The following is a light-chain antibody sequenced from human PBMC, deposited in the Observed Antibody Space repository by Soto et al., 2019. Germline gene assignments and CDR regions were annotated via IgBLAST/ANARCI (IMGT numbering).Light chain of an antibody. Sequence: DIQMTQSPSSVSASVGDRVTITCRAGQGISSYLAWYQQKPGEAPKLLIYAASSLQSGVPSRFGGSGSGADFTFTISSLQPEDSATYYCQQAHSFPTFGQGTKVDIK. CDR3: QQAHSFPT. J-gene: IGKJ1*01. V-gene: IGKV1-12*01. CDR2: AAS. CDR1: QGISSY.